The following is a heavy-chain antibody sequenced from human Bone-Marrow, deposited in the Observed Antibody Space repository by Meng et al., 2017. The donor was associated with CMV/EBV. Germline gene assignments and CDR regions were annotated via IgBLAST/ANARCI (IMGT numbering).Heavy chain of an antibody. Sequence: GESLKISCAASGFSFSCYGMKWVRQAPGKGLEWVSVIYSGGSSTYYADSVKGRFTISRDNSKNTLYLQMNSLRVEDTAVYYCAKDREYYDYNYGMDVWGQGTTVAFSS. D-gene: IGHD3-3*01. CDR1: GFSFSCYG. CDR3: AKDREYYDYNYGMDV. V-gene: IGHV3-23*03. J-gene: IGHJ6*02. CDR2: IYSGGSST.